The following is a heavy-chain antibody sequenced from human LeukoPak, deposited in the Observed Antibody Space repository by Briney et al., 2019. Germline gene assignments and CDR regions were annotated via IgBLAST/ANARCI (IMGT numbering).Heavy chain of an antibody. CDR2: INHSGST. CDR1: GGSFSGYY. V-gene: IGHV4-34*01. CDR3: ARGPPRMGATLSFYYYYGMDV. J-gene: IGHJ6*02. D-gene: IGHD1-26*01. Sequence: NASETLSLTCAVYGGSFSGYYWSWIRQPPGKGLEWIGEINHSGSTNYNPSLKSRVTISVDTSKNQFSLKLSSVTAADTAVYYCARGPPRMGATLSFYYYYGMDVWGQGTTVTVSS.